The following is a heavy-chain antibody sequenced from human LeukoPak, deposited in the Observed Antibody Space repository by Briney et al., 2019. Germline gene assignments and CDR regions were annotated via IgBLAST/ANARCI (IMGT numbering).Heavy chain of an antibody. Sequence: PGGSLRLSCAASGFTFSDFYMSWIRQAPGKGLEWASYISSSGTNIYYADSVKGRFTISRDNAKNSLSLQMNSLRAEDTAVYYCARSKPDYDYGGNSLTDYWGQGTLVTVSS. D-gene: IGHD4-23*01. J-gene: IGHJ4*02. CDR2: ISSSGTNI. CDR3: ARSKPDYDYGGNSLTDY. CDR1: GFTFSDFY. V-gene: IGHV3-11*01.